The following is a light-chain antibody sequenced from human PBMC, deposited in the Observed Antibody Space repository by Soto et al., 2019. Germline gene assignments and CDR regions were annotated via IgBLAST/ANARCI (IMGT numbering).Light chain of an antibody. CDR2: DVT. CDR1: SSDVGGYNY. CDR3: SSYTSSNTVV. Sequence: QSALTQPASVSGSPGQSITISCTGTSSDVGGYNYVSWYQQLPGKAPKLLIYDVTNRPSGVSNRFSGSKSGNTASLTISGLQAEEEADYYCSSYTSSNTVVFGGGTKLTVL. J-gene: IGLJ2*01. V-gene: IGLV2-14*03.